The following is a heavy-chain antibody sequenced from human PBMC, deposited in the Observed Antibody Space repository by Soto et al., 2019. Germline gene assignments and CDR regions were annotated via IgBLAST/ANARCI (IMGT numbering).Heavy chain of an antibody. CDR2: ISAYNGNT. Sequence: ASVKVSCKASGYTFNSYGISWVRQAPGQGLEWMGWISAYNGNTNYVQKFQGRVTMTTEKSTSTAYMELRSLRSDDTAVYYCARDYEGGGHYYYYYGMDVWGQGTTVTVYS. CDR1: GYTFNSYG. CDR3: ARDYEGGGHYYYYYGMDV. V-gene: IGHV1-18*04. D-gene: IGHD3-22*01. J-gene: IGHJ6*02.